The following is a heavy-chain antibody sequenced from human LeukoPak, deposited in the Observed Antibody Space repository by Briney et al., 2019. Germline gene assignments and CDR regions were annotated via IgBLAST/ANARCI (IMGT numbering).Heavy chain of an antibody. CDR1: DFSFSNYA. J-gene: IGHJ6*03. CDR2: ISGSGGST. CDR3: AKRRGLELLYYYYMDV. V-gene: IGHV3-23*01. D-gene: IGHD1-7*01. Sequence: GGSLRLSCAASDFSFSNYAMSWVRQAPGKGLEWVSAISGSGGSTYYADSVKGRFTISRDNSKNTLYLQMNSLRAEDTAVYYCAKRRGLELLYYYYMDVWGKGTTVTVSS.